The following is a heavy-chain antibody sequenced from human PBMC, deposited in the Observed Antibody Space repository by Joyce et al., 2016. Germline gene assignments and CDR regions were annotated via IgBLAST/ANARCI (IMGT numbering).Heavy chain of an antibody. CDR1: GGTFSSYA. V-gene: IGHV1-69*01. CDR3: ATSLYYYDTSPYYYWGADY. Sequence: QVHLVQSGPEVKKPGSSVKVSCKASGGTFSSYAISWVRQAPRQGLEWLGGSIPILRKPNYAQNFQGRVTITADDFATTTYMELRGLRSDDTAIYYCATSLYYYDTSPYYYWGADYWGQGTLVTVSS. CDR2: SIPILRKP. J-gene: IGHJ4*02. D-gene: IGHD3-22*01.